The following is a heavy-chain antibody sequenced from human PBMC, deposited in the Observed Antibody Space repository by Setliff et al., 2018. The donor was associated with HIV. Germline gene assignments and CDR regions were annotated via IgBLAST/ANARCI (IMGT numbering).Heavy chain of an antibody. J-gene: IGHJ1*01. Sequence: GGSLRLSCAASGFTFSRYWMHWVRQAPGQGLVWVSGINNDTTTTTYADSVKGRFTISRDNAENSLYLQMNSLRAEDTALYYCARGGYGSGNYPLAHWGQGTLVTVSS. CDR1: GFTFSRYW. V-gene: IGHV3-74*01. D-gene: IGHD3-10*01. CDR3: ARGGYGSGNYPLAH. CDR2: INNDTTTT.